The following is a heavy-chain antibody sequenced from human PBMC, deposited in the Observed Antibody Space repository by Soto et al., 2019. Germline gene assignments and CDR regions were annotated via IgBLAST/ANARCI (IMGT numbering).Heavy chain of an antibody. J-gene: IGHJ4*02. CDR1: GFTFSTYW. CDR3: ARDLEHGGYDSGLDY. D-gene: IGHD5-12*01. Sequence: EVQLVESGGGLVQPGGSLRLSCAASGFTFSTYWMHWVRQAPGKGLVWVSRINSDGSSTSYADSVKGRFTISRDNAKNTLYLQMNSLRAEDTAVYYCARDLEHGGYDSGLDYWGQGTLVTVSS. CDR2: INSDGSST. V-gene: IGHV3-74*01.